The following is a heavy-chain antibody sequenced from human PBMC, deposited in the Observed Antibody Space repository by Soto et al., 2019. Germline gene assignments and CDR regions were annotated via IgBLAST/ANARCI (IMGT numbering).Heavy chain of an antibody. CDR1: GYTFTSYD. J-gene: IGHJ5*02. CDR3: ARGHGSTYYLGHRFGGGSWFDP. Sequence: ASVKVSCKASGYTFTSYDINWVRQATGQGLEWMGWMNPNSGNTGYAQKFQGRVTMTRNTSISTAYMELSSLRSEDTAVYYCARGHGSTYYLGHRFGGGSWFDPWGQGTLVTVSS. D-gene: IGHD3-16*01. V-gene: IGHV1-8*01. CDR2: MNPNSGNT.